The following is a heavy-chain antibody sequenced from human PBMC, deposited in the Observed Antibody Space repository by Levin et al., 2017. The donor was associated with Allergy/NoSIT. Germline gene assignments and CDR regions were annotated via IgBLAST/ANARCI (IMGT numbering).Heavy chain of an antibody. CDR2: INPNSGGT. J-gene: IGHJ3*02. CDR3: ARDCGYDSSGYCNYDAFDI. V-gene: IGHV1-2*02. D-gene: IGHD3-22*01. Sequence: ASVKVSCKASGYTFTGYYMHWVRQAPGQGLEWMGWINPNSGGTNYAQKFQGRVTMTRDTSISTAYMELSRLRSDDTAVYYCARDCGYDSSGYCNYDAFDIWGQGTMVTVSS. CDR1: GYTFTGYY.